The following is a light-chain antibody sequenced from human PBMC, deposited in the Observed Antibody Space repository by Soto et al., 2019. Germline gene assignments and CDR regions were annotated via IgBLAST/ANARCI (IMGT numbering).Light chain of an antibody. Sequence: QSALTQPASVSGSPGQSITVSCTGTNTDVGGYNYVSWYQHRPGKAPRLMIYEVRTRLSGVSNRFSGSKSGNTASLTISGLQSEVEADYYCTSYTPTGALVFGSGTKLTVL. CDR3: TSYTPTGALV. J-gene: IGLJ3*02. CDR1: NTDVGGYNY. V-gene: IGLV2-14*01. CDR2: EVR.